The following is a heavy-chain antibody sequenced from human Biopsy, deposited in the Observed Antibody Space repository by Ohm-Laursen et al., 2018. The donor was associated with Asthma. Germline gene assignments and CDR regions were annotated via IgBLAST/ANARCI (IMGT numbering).Heavy chain of an antibody. V-gene: IGHV4-39*01. CDR3: ARHWDWGSFFDY. CDR1: GGSMSSSSYY. J-gene: IGHJ4*02. D-gene: IGHD7-27*01. Sequence: TLSLTCTVSGGSMSSSSYYWGWIRQPPGKGLEWMGSISYTGSAYHNPSLKSRVTISVDPSKNLFSLKLSSVTAADTAVYYCARHWDWGSFFDYWGQGTPVTVSS. CDR2: ISYTGSA.